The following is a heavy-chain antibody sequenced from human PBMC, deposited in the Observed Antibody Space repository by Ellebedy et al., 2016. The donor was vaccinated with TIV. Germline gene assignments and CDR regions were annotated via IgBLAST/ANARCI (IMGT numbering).Heavy chain of an antibody. J-gene: IGHJ6*02. V-gene: IGHV4-4*07. Sequence: MPSETLSLTCTVSGGSISSYYWSWIRQPAGKGLEWIGRIYTSGSANYNPSPKSLVTMSVDTSKNQFSLKLSSVTAADTAVYYCASEGGSGLSYYYYGMDVWGQGTTVTVSS. CDR1: GGSISSYY. CDR3: ASEGGSGLSYYYYGMDV. CDR2: IYTSGSA. D-gene: IGHD3-10*01.